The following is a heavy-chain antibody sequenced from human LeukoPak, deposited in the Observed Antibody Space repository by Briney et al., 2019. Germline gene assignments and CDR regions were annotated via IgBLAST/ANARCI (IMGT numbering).Heavy chain of an antibody. CDR2: ISSSGSTI. J-gene: IGHJ3*02. CDR1: GFTFSSYE. D-gene: IGHD5-24*01. CDR3: ARVMAGEGYDAFDI. Sequence: PGGSLRLSCAASGFTFSSYEMNWVRQAPGKGLEWVSYISSSGSTIYYADSVKGRFTISRDNAKNSLYLQMNSLRAEDTAVYYCARVMAGEGYDAFDIWGLGTMVTVSS. V-gene: IGHV3-48*03.